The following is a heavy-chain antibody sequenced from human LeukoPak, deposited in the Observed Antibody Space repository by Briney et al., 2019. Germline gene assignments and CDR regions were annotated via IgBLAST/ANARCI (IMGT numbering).Heavy chain of an antibody. CDR3: ARENAPRGSGSYYIDY. CDR1: GYTFTDYF. Sequence: ASVKVSCKASGYTFTDYFMHWVRPAPGQGLEWMGWINPNSGGTHYAQKFQGRVTMTRDTSISTAYMELSRLRSDDTAVYYCARENAPRGSGSYYIDYWGQGTLVTVSS. J-gene: IGHJ4*02. CDR2: INPNSGGT. V-gene: IGHV1-2*02. D-gene: IGHD3-10*01.